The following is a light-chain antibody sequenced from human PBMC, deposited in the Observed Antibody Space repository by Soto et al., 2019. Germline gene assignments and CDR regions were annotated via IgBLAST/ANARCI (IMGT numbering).Light chain of an antibody. CDR2: EVS. V-gene: IGLV2-23*02. Sequence: QSVLTQPASVSGSPGQSITISCTGTSSDVGSYNLVSWYQQHPGKAPKLMIYEVSKRPSGVSNRFSGSKSGNTASLTISGLQAEDEVDYYCCSYAGSSTYWVFGGGTKLTVL. CDR1: SSDVGSYNL. CDR3: CSYAGSSTYWV. J-gene: IGLJ3*02.